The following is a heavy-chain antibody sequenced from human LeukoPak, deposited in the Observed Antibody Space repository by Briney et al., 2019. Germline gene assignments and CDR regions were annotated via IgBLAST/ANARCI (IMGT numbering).Heavy chain of an antibody. J-gene: IGHJ4*02. CDR3: AKVEGARDY. CDR1: GFTFSSYS. D-gene: IGHD1-26*01. V-gene: IGHV3-21*01. Sequence: GGSLRLSCAASGFTFSSYSMNWVRQAPGKGLEWVSSISSSSSYIYYADSLKGRFTISRDNAKNSLYLQMNSLRAEDTAVYYCAKVEGARDYWGQGTLVTVSS. CDR2: ISSSSSYI.